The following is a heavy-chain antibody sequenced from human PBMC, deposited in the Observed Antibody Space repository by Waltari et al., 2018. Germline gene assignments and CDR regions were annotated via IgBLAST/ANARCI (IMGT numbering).Heavy chain of an antibody. CDR1: AFTFRRYS. CDR2: ISSSSSYI. Sequence: EVQLVASGGGLVKPGGSLSLSCAASAFTFRRYSMNWVRQAPGKGLEWVSSISSSSSYIYYADSVKGRFTISRDNAKNSLYLQMNSLRAEDTAVYYCAGSPYYFDYWGQGTLVTVSS. D-gene: IGHD6-25*01. CDR3: AGSPYYFDY. J-gene: IGHJ4*02. V-gene: IGHV3-21*01.